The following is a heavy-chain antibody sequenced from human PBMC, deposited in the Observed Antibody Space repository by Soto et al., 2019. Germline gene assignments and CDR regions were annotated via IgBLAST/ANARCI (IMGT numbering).Heavy chain of an antibody. V-gene: IGHV1-18*01. J-gene: IGHJ4*02. CDR3: ARYFWSGQLPFYFDQ. CDR1: GYTFNSYG. CDR2: ISAYNGNT. D-gene: IGHD3-3*01. Sequence: QVLLVQSGAEVKKPGASVKVSCKASGYTFNSYGVSWVRQAPGQGLEWMGWISAYNGNTKYSQNLQGRVTMTIDTTPSSAYVEVRSLRSDDTAIYSCARYFWSGQLPFYFDQWGQGTLVTVAS.